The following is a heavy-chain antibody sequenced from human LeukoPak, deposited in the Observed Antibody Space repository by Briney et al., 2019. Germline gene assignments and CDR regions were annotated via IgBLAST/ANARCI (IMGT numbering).Heavy chain of an antibody. CDR2: IYTSGST. D-gene: IGHD2-2*01. CDR3: ARVGSRTSSTSLYFDY. CDR1: GGSISSGSYC. J-gene: IGHJ4*02. V-gene: IGHV4-61*02. Sequence: PSQTLSLTCTVSGGSISSGSYCWSWIRQPAGKGLEWIGRIYTSGSTNYNPSLKSRVTISVDTSKNQFSLKLSSVTAADTAVYYCARVGSRTSSTSLYFDYWGQGTLVTVSS.